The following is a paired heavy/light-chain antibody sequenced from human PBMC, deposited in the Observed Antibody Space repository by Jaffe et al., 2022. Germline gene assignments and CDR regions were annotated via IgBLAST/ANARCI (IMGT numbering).Light chain of an antibody. CDR2: KAS. CDR3: QQYNSYSRT. J-gene: IGKJ1*01. V-gene: IGKV1-5*03. CDR1: QSISNW. Sequence: DIQMTQSPSTLSASIGDRVTITCRASQSISNWLAWYQQKPGKAPKLLIYKASSLEIGVPSRFSGSGSGTEFTLTISSLQPDDFATYYCQQYNSYSRTFGQGTKVEIK.
Heavy chain of an antibody. CDR2: ISDSGRST. Sequence: EVQLLESGGGLVQPGGSLRLSCAASGFSFNSHTMIWVRQAPGKGLEWVSGISDSGRSTTYAESVKGRFTISRDNSENTLYLQMNGLRAEDTAVYYCAKVRTDCSGMSCYLSDYWGQGTLVTVSS. J-gene: IGHJ4*02. CDR3: AKVRTDCSGMSCYLSDY. CDR1: GFSFNSHT. V-gene: IGHV3-23*01. D-gene: IGHD2-15*01.